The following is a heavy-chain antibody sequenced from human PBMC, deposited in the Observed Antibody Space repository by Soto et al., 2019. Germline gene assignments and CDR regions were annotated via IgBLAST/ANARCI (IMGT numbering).Heavy chain of an antibody. CDR3: ATAEMTTYAFDI. CDR1: GYTLTELS. D-gene: IGHD4-17*01. J-gene: IGHJ3*02. V-gene: IGHV1-24*01. Sequence: ASVKVSCKVSGYTLTELSMHWVRQAPGKGLEWMGGFDPEDGETIYAQKFQGRVTMTEDTSTDTAYMELSSLRSEDTAVYYCATAEMTTYAFDIWGQGTMVTVSS. CDR2: FDPEDGET.